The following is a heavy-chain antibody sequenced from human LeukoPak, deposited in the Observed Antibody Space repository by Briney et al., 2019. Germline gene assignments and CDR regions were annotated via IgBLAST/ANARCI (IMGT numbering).Heavy chain of an antibody. D-gene: IGHD3-3*01. Sequence: SETLSLTCTVSGGSISSGGYYWSWIRQHPGKGLEWIGYIYYSGSTYYNPSLKSRVTISVDTSKNQLSLKLSSVTAADTAVYYCARGYVLRFLEWLYFDYWGQGTLVTVSS. J-gene: IGHJ4*02. V-gene: IGHV4-31*03. CDR1: GGSISSGGYY. CDR2: IYYSGST. CDR3: ARGYVLRFLEWLYFDY.